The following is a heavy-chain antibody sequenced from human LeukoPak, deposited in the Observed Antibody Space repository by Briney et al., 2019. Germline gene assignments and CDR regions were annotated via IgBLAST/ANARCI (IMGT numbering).Heavy chain of an antibody. V-gene: IGHV4-30-2*03. Sequence: SETLSLTCTVSGGSISSGGYYWSWIRQPPGKGLEWIGYIYHSGSTYYNPSLKSRVTISVDTSKNQFSLKLSSVTTADTAVYYCARQGIAEDWFDPWGQGTLVTVSS. CDR3: ARQGIAEDWFDP. D-gene: IGHD6-13*01. J-gene: IGHJ5*02. CDR1: GGSISSGGYY. CDR2: IYHSGST.